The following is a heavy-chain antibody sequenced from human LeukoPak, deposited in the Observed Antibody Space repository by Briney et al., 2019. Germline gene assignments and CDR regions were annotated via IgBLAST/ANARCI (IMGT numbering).Heavy chain of an antibody. CDR1: GFTFSSNW. CDR2: IKQDGSEI. J-gene: IGHJ4*02. D-gene: IGHD3-16*01. CDR3: ATRFGGVMY. V-gene: IGHV3-7*01. Sequence: GGSLRLSCAASGFTFSSNWMTWVRQAPGRGLEWMAHIKQDGSEIYYVDSVKGRFTVSRDNAKNSLYVQMNSLRVEDTAVYYCATRFGGVMYWGQGTLVTVSS.